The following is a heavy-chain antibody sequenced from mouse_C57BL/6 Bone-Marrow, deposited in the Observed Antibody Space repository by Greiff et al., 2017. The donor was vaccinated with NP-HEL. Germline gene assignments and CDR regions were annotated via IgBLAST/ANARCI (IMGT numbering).Heavy chain of an antibody. V-gene: IGHV1-52*01. J-gene: IGHJ3*01. CDR2: IDPSDSET. CDR1: GYTFTSYW. D-gene: IGHD2-3*01. CDR3: ARSGYYAAWFAY. Sequence: QVQLQQPGAELVRPGSSVKLSCKASGYTFTSYWMHWVKQRPIQGLEWIGNIDPSDSETNYNQKFKDKATLTVDKSSSTAYMQLSSLTSEDSAVYYCARSGYYAAWFAYWGQGTLVTVSA.